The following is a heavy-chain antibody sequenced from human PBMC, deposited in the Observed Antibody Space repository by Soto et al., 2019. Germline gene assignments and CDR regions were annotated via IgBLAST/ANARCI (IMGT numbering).Heavy chain of an antibody. V-gene: IGHV4-31*03. CDR2: IYYSGST. D-gene: IGHD3-10*01. Sequence: SETLSLTCTVSGGSISSGGYYWSWIRQHPGKGLEWIGYIYYSGSTYYNPSLRSRVTISVDTSKNQFSLKLSSVTAADTAVYYCAGLWFGELSEQYGMDVWGQGTTVTVSS. J-gene: IGHJ6*02. CDR1: GGSISSGGYY. CDR3: AGLWFGELSEQYGMDV.